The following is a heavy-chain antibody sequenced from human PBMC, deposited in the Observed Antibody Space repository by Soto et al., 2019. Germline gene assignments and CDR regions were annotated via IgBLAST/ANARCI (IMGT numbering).Heavy chain of an antibody. Sequence: QVQLVESGGGVVQPGRSLRLSCAASGFTFSSYAMHWVRQAPGKGLEWVAVISYDGSNKYYADSVKGRLTISRDNSKNTLYLQMNSLRAEDTAVYYCAREEEQLVDYWGQGTLVTVSS. D-gene: IGHD6-13*01. CDR1: GFTFSSYA. CDR2: ISYDGSNK. J-gene: IGHJ4*02. CDR3: AREEEQLVDY. V-gene: IGHV3-30-3*01.